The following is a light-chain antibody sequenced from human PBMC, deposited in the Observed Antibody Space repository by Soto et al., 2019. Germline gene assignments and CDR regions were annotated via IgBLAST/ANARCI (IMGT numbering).Light chain of an antibody. Sequence: EIVLTQSPATLSLSPGERAALSCRASQGVGRFLAWYQRKPGQAPRLLIYDASNRATGIPARFSGSGSETDFTLAIDNLEPEDFAVYYCQQRGGWPLTFGGGTKV. CDR2: DAS. J-gene: IGKJ4*01. V-gene: IGKV3-11*01. CDR3: QQRGGWPLT. CDR1: QGVGRF.